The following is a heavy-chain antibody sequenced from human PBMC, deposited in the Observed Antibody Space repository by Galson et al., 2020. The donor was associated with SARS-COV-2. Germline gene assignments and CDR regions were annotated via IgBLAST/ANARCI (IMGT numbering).Heavy chain of an antibody. Sequence: GGSLRLSCAASGFTFSRYAISWVRQAQGKGLEWVSSVSAGGASTTHEDSVKGRLTTSRDNSKNTLFLQMNSLRVEDTALYYCAKDQGNDYGDQLEYWGQGTLVSVSS. CDR2: VSAGGAST. V-gene: IGHV3-23*01. D-gene: IGHD4-17*01. CDR3: AKDQGNDYGDQLEY. CDR1: GFTFSRYA. J-gene: IGHJ4*02.